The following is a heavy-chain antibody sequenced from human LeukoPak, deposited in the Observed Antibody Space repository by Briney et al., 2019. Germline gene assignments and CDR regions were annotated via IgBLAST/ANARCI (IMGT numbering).Heavy chain of an antibody. D-gene: IGHD4-17*01. CDR1: GDSTSNFY. CDR3: ARVQNSRRLRAPYWYFDL. V-gene: IGHV4-59*12. CDR2: IHYSGSS. Sequence: KTSETLSLTCTVSGDSTSNFYWNWIRQSPGKGLEWIGNIHYSGSSVYNPSLKSRGTNSIDTSRRQFFLKLNSVTAADTAVYYCARVQNSRRLRAPYWYFDLWGRGTLVTVSS. J-gene: IGHJ2*01.